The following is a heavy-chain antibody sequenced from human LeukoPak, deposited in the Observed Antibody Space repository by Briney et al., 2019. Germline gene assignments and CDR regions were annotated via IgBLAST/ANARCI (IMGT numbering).Heavy chain of an antibody. CDR1: GFTFGDYA. J-gene: IGHJ4*02. Sequence: GGSLRLSCTASGFTFGDYAMSWVRQAPGKGLEWVGFIRSKAYGGTTEYAASVKGRFTISRDDSKSIAYLQMNSLKTEDTAVYYCTSFYCSGGSCYTWGLDYWGQGTLVTVSS. CDR2: IRSKAYGGTT. D-gene: IGHD2-15*01. V-gene: IGHV3-49*04. CDR3: TSFYCSGGSCYTWGLDY.